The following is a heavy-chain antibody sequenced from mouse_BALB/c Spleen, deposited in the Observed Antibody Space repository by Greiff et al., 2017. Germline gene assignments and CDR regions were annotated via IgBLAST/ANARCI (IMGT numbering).Heavy chain of an antibody. CDR2: ISSGGSYT. J-gene: IGHJ2*01. CDR3: ARLVGTTNY. Sequence: EVQLVESGGGLVKPGGSLKLSCAASGFTFSSYAMSWVRQTPEKRLEWVATISSGGSYTYYPDSVKGRFTISRDNAKNTLYLQMSSLRSEDTAMYYCARLVGTTNYWGQGTTLTVSS. V-gene: IGHV5-9-3*01. CDR1: GFTFSSYA. D-gene: IGHD1-1*01.